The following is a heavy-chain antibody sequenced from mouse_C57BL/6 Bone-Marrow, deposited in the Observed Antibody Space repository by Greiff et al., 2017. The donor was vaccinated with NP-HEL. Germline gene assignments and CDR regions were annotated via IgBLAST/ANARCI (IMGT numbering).Heavy chain of an antibody. CDR1: GYAFSSSW. J-gene: IGHJ1*03. Sequence: QVQLKQSGPELVKPGASVKISCKASGYAFSSSWMNWVKQRPGKGLEWIGRIYPGDGDTNYNGKFKGKATLTADKSSSPAYMQLSSLTSEDSAVYVCARRGTTVVAPYWYFDVWGTGTTVTVSS. CDR2: IYPGDGDT. D-gene: IGHD1-1*01. V-gene: IGHV1-82*01. CDR3: ARRGTTVVAPYWYFDV.